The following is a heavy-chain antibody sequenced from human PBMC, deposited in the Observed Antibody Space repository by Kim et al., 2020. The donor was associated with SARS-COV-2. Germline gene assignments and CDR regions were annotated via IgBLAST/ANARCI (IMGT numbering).Heavy chain of an antibody. J-gene: IGHJ4*02. CDR3: SGSSGWYRLDY. Sequence: TDDNPARKSRVTISEDKSKNHFSRKLNSVTAADTAVYYCSGSSGWYRLDYWGQGTLVTVSS. V-gene: IGHV4-4*02. D-gene: IGHD6-19*01. CDR2: T.